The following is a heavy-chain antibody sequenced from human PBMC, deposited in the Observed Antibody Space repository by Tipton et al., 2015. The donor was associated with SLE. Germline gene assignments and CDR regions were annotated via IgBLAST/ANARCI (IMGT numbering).Heavy chain of an antibody. J-gene: IGHJ3*02. D-gene: IGHD3-22*01. Sequence: GSLRLSCAASGFTFSSYWMSWVRQAPGKGLEWVANIKQDGSEKYYVDSVKGRFTISRDNAKNSLYLQMNSLRAEDTAVYYCARVNYYDSSGYWGAFDIWGQGTMVTVSS. CDR1: GFTFSSYW. V-gene: IGHV3-7*05. CDR3: ARVNYYDSSGYWGAFDI. CDR2: IKQDGSEK.